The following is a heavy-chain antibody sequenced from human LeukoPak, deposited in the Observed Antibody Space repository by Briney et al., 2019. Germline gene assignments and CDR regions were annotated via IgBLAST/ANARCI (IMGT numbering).Heavy chain of an antibody. CDR2: IYSSGST. CDR3: ARLSPHGGGGTFFDY. CDR1: GGSTSGYY. J-gene: IGHJ4*02. Sequence: SETLSLTCIVSGGSTSGYYWSWIRQPVGEGLEWIGRIYSSGSTHYNPSLESRLTMSLDTSANQFSLKLTSVTATDTAVYYCARLSPHGGGGTFFDYWGQGTLVTVSS. V-gene: IGHV4-4*07. D-gene: IGHD3-16*01.